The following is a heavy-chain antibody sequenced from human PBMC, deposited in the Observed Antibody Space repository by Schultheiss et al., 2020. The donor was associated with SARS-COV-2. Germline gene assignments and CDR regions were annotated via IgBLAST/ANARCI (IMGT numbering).Heavy chain of an antibody. CDR3: ARGFDYYDSSGYYAAEYFRH. Sequence: GGSLRLSCAASGFTFSSYGMHWVRQAPGKGLEWVSAISGSGGSTYYADSVKGRFTISRDNSKNTVYLQMNSLRAEDTAVYYCARGFDYYDSSGYYAAEYFRHWGQGTLVNVSS. J-gene: IGHJ1*01. CDR2: ISGSGGST. V-gene: IGHV3-23*01. CDR1: GFTFSSYG. D-gene: IGHD3-22*01.